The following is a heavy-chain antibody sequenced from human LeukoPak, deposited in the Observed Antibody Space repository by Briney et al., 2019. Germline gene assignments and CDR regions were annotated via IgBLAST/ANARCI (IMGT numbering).Heavy chain of an antibody. V-gene: IGHV1-8*03. D-gene: IGHD6-19*01. J-gene: IGHJ4*02. CDR2: MNPNSGNT. CDR3: ARALPYSSGWYAI. CDR1: GYTFTSYD. Sequence: PGASVKVSCKASGYTFTSYDINWVRQATGQGLEWMGWMNPNSGNTGYAQKFQGRVTITRNTSISTAYMELSSLRSEDTAVYYCARALPYSSGWYAIWGQGTLVTVSS.